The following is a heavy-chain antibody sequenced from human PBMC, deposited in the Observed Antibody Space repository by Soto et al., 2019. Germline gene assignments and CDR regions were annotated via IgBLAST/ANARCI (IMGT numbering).Heavy chain of an antibody. CDR2: IIPILGIA. CDR3: ARDTTGSGSYRYYYYYMDV. D-gene: IGHD3-10*01. J-gene: IGHJ6*03. CDR1: GGTFSSYT. Sequence: SVKVSCKASGGTFSSYTISWVRQAPGQGLEWMGRIIPILGIANYAQKFQGRVTITADKSTSTAYMELSSLRSEDTAVYYCARDTTGSGSYRYYYYYMDVWGKGTTVTVSS. V-gene: IGHV1-69*04.